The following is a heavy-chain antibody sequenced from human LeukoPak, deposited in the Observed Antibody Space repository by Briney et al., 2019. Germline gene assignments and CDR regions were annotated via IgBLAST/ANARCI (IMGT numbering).Heavy chain of an antibody. CDR2: IYYSGST. Sequence: SGTLSLTCTDSGGSISSGDYYWSWIRQPPGKGLEWNGYIYYSGSTYYNPSLMSRVTISVDTSKNQFSLKLSSVTAADTAVYYCQGFGGYSSSWYYFDYWGQGTLVTVSS. D-gene: IGHD6-13*01. V-gene: IGHV4-30-4*01. J-gene: IGHJ4*02. CDR3: QGFGGYSSSWYYFDY. CDR1: GGSISSGDYY.